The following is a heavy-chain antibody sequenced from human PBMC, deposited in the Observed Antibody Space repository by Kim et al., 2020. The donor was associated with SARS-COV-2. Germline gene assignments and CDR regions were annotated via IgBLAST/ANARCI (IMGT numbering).Heavy chain of an antibody. V-gene: IGHV4-34*01. CDR2: INHSGST. J-gene: IGHJ5*02. D-gene: IGHD3-10*01. CDR3: ARGGDYGSGSYRDWFDP. Sequence: SETLSLTCAVYGGSFSGYYWSWIRQPPGKGLEWIGEINHSGSTNYNPSLKSRVTISVDTSKNQFSLKLSSVTAADTAVYYCARGGDYGSGSYRDWFDPWGQGTLVTVSS. CDR1: GGSFSGYY.